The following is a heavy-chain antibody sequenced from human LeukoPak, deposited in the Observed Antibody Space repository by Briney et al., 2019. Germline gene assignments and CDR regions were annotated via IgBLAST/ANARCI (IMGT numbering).Heavy chain of an antibody. V-gene: IGHV3-21*01. CDR2: ISSSSSYI. CDR3: ARDRGYSYASFDY. CDR1: GFTFSSYS. D-gene: IGHD5-18*01. J-gene: IGHJ4*02. Sequence: GGSLRLSCAASGFTFSSYSMNWVRQAPGKGLEWVSSISSSSSYIYYADSAKGRFTISRDNAKNSLCLQMNSLRAEDTAVYYCARDRGYSYASFDYWGQGTLVTVSS.